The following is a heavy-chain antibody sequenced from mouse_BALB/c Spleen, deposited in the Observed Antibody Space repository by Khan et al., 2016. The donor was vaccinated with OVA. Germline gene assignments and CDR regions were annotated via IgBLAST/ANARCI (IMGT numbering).Heavy chain of an antibody. CDR3: ARSVYYFYAYAMDY. CDR2: ISYSGST. CDR1: GYSITSEYA. J-gene: IGHJ4*01. D-gene: IGHD2-2*01. V-gene: IGHV3-2*02. Sequence: EVQLVESGPGLVKPSQSLSLTCTVTGYSITSEYAWNWIRQFPGNKLEWMGYISYSGSTSYNPSLKSRISVTRDPSKNQLFLQLNSVTTEDTATYYCARSVYYFYAYAMDYWGQGTSVTVSS.